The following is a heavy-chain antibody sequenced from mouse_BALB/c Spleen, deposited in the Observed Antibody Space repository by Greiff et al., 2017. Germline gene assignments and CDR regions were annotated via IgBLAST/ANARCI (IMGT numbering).Heavy chain of an antibody. V-gene: IGHV14-3*02. CDR2: IDPANGNT. CDR1: GFNIKDTY. Sequence: EVQLQQSGAELVKPGASVKLSCTASGFNIKDTYMHWVKQRPEQGLEWIGRIDPANGNTKYDPKFQGKATITADTSSNTAYLQLSSLTSEDTAVYYCATHYYGSSYWGYWGQGTTLTVSS. D-gene: IGHD1-1*01. CDR3: ATHYYGSSYWGY. J-gene: IGHJ2*01.